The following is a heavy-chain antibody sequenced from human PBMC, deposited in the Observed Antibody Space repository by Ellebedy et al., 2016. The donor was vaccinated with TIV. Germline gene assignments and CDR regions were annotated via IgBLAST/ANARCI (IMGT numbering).Heavy chain of an antibody. CDR2: INPNSGGT. D-gene: IGHD3-10*01. CDR1: GYTFTGHY. CDR3: ARTDGYGWGSPTLDV. Sequence: ASVKVSCKASGYTFTGHYMHWVRQSPGQGLEWMGWINPNSGGTNYAQKFQGRVTMTRDTSISTAYMGLSRLRSDDRAVYYCARTDGYGWGSPTLDVWGQGTTVTVSS. J-gene: IGHJ6*02. V-gene: IGHV1-2*02.